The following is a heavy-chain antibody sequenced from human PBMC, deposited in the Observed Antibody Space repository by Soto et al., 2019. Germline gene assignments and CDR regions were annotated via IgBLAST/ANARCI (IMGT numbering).Heavy chain of an antibody. J-gene: IGHJ4*02. CDR3: ARSMYSYDSRGYHFDY. D-gene: IGHD3-22*01. Sequence: QVQLVQSGAEVKKPGASVKVSCKASGYTFTSYYMHWVRQAPGQGLEWMGIINPSGGSTSYAQKFQGRVTMSRETSTSKVYMELSRLSSEDTAGYYCARSMYSYDSRGYHFDYWGQGTLVTVSS. CDR1: GYTFTSYY. V-gene: IGHV1-46*03. CDR2: INPSGGST.